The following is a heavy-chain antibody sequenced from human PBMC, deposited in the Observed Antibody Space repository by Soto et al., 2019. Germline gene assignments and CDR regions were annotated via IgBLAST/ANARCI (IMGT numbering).Heavy chain of an antibody. CDR2: ISVSGGST. CDR3: AKGDLFVGGTIYGMDV. V-gene: IGHV3-23*01. Sequence: GGSLRLSCAVSLSSYAMTLVRQAPGEGLEWVAGISVSGGSTNYAVSVKGRFTISRDNDKNTVYLQMNSLRAEDTAVYYCAKGDLFVGGTIYGMDVWGQGTTVTVSS. D-gene: IGHD3-16*01. CDR1: LSSYA. J-gene: IGHJ6*02.